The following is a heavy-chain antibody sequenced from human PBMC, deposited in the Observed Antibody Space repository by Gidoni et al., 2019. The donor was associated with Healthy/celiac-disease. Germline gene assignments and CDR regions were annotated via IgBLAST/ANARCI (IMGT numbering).Heavy chain of an antibody. CDR3: ARGRARVCSSGWYLCDYYYGMDV. D-gene: IGHD6-19*01. CDR1: GGSFSGYY. Sequence: QVQLQQWGAGLLKPSETLSLTCAVYGGSFSGYYWSWLRQPPGKGLEWIGEINHSGSTNYNPSLKSRVTISVDTSKNQFSLKLSSVTAADTAVYYCARGRARVCSSGWYLCDYYYGMDVWGQGTTVTVSS. CDR2: INHSGST. J-gene: IGHJ6*02. V-gene: IGHV4-34*01.